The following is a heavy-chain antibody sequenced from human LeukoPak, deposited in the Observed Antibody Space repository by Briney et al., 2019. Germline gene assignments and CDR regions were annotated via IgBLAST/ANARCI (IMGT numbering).Heavy chain of an antibody. CDR3: PTYNFGGNSHDAFDI. CDR2: IKQDGSEK. J-gene: IGHJ3*02. D-gene: IGHD4-23*01. Sequence: PGGSLRLSCAASGFTFSNYWMSWVRQAPGKGLEWVANIKQDGSEKYYVDSVKGRFTISRDNAKNSLYPQMNSPRADDTAAHYCPTYNFGGNSHDAFDIWGQGTMVTVSS. V-gene: IGHV3-7*05. CDR1: GFTFSNYW.